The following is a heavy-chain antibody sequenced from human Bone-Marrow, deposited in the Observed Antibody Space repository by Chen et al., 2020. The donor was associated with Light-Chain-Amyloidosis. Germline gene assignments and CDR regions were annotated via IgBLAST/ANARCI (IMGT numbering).Heavy chain of an antibody. J-gene: IGHJ6*03. CDR3: ARLYCSGGSCRYYYYYMDV. Sequence: QLQLQESGPGRGKPSETLSLTCTVSGGSIRSSSYYWGWIRQPPGKGLEWIGSIYYSGSTYYNPSLKSRVTISVDTSKNQFSLKLSSVTAADTAVYYCARLYCSGGSCRYYYYYMDVWGKGTTVTVSS. CDR2: IYYSGST. CDR1: GGSIRSSSYY. D-gene: IGHD2-15*01. V-gene: IGHV4-39*01.